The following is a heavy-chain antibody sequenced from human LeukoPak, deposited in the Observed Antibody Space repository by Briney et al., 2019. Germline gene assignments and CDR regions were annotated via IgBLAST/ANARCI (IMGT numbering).Heavy chain of an antibody. D-gene: IGHD3-16*01. CDR3: ARDRGNYDYVWGSYCPNWFDP. CDR2: INPNSGGT. J-gene: IGHJ5*02. Sequence: GASVKVSCKASGYTFTGYYMHWVRQAPGQGLEWMGWINPNSGGTNYAQKFQGRVTMTRDTSISTAYMELSRLRSDDTAVYYCARDRGNYDYVWGSYCPNWFDPWGQGTLVTVSS. V-gene: IGHV1-2*02. CDR1: GYTFTGYY.